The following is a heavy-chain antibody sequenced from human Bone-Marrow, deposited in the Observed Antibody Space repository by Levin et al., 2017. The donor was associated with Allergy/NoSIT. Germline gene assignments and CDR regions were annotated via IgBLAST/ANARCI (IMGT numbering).Heavy chain of an antibody. J-gene: IGHJ4*02. CDR2: INAGNGNT. Sequence: AASVKVSCKASGYTFTSYAMHWVRQAPGQRLEWMGWINAGNGNTKYSQKFQGRVTITRDTSASTAYMELSSLRSEDTAVYYCAREAPNWGSAANFDYWGQGTLVTVSS. CDR1: GYTFTSYA. CDR3: AREAPNWGSAANFDY. D-gene: IGHD7-27*01. V-gene: IGHV1-3*01.